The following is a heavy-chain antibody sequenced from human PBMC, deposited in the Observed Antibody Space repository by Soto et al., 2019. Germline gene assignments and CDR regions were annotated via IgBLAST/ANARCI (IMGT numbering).Heavy chain of an antibody. V-gene: IGHV1-2*02. D-gene: IGHD3-22*01. CDR2: INPNSGGT. Sequence: ASGKVSCKASGYTFTGYYMHWVRQAPGQGLEWMGWINPNSGGTNYAQKFQGRVTMTRDTSISTAYMELSRLRSDDTAVYYCARVPLTYYYDSSGYYDYWGQGTLVTVSS. CDR1: GYTFTGYY. CDR3: ARVPLTYYYDSSGYYDY. J-gene: IGHJ4*02.